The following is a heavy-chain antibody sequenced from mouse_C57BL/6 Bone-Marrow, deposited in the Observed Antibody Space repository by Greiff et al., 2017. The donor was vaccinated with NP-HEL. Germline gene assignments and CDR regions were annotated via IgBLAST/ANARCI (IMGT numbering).Heavy chain of an antibody. CDR1: GYTFTSYW. Sequence: QVQLQQPGAELVKPGASVKMSCKASGYTFTSYWITWVKQRPGQGLEWIGDIYPGSGSTNYNEKFKSKATLTVDTSSSTAYMQRSSLTSEDSAVYYCARDYYGSSFYWYFDVWGTGTTVTVSS. CDR3: ARDYYGSSFYWYFDV. CDR2: IYPGSGST. J-gene: IGHJ1*03. V-gene: IGHV1-55*01. D-gene: IGHD1-1*01.